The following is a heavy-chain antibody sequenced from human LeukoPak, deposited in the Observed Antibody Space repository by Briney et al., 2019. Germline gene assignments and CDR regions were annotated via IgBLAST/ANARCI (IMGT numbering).Heavy chain of an antibody. V-gene: IGHV3-9*01. CDR3: AKGVRITMVRGAFDI. D-gene: IGHD3-10*01. Sequence: GGSLRLSCAVSGFTFDDYAMHWVRQVPGKGLEWVSGINWNSDNIGYADSVKGRFTISRDNAKNSLYLQMNSLRAEDTALYYCAKGVRITMVRGAFDIWGQGTMVTVSS. J-gene: IGHJ3*02. CDR2: INWNSDNI. CDR1: GFTFDDYA.